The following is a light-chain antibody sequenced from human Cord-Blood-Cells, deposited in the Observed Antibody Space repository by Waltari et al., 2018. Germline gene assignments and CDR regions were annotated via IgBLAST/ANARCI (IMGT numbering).Light chain of an antibody. CDR2: RNK. V-gene: IGLV1-47*01. Sequence: QSVLTQPPSASGTPGQRVTISCSGSSANIGSNYVYRYQQLPGTAPKLLSYRNKQRPSGVPDRCSGSKAVTSASLAISGLRSEDEADYYCAAWDDSLSGWVFGGGTKLTVL. CDR1: SANIGSNY. J-gene: IGLJ3*02. CDR3: AAWDDSLSGWV.